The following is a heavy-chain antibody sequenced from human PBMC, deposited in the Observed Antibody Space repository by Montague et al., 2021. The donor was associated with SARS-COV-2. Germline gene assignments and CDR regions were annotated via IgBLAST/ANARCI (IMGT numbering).Heavy chain of an antibody. Sequence: SLRLSCAASGCTFSSYAMHWVHQAPGKGLAWVAVISYDGSNKYYADSVKGRFTISRDNSKNTLYLQMNSLSAEDTAVYYCASSLVCFGVDSWGQGTLVTVSS. D-gene: IGHD3-10*01. CDR2: ISYDGSNK. V-gene: IGHV3-30*04. CDR1: GCTFSSYA. J-gene: IGHJ4*02. CDR3: ASSLVCFGVDS.